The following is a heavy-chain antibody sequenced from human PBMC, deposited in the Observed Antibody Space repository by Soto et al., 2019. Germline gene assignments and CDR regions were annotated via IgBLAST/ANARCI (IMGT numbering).Heavy chain of an antibody. V-gene: IGHV1-46*01. CDR2: INPSGGIT. D-gene: IGHD2-2*01. CDR1: GYTLTSYY. J-gene: IGHJ6*02. Sequence: QVQLVRSGAEVKKPGASVKVSCKASGYTLTSYYLHWVRQAPGQGPEWMGIINPSGGITNDAQKFQDRVTMTSDTSTSTVYMELSSLRSEDTAVYYCARGISTTRYYYYYGMDVWGQGTTVTVSS. CDR3: ARGISTTRYYYYYGMDV.